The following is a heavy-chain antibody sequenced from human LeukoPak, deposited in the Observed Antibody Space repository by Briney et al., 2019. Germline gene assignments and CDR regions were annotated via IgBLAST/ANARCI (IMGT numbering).Heavy chain of an antibody. CDR1: GYTFTGYY. J-gene: IGHJ6*03. V-gene: IGHV1-2*02. Sequence: ASVKVSCKASGYTFTGYYMHWVRQAPGQGLEWMGWINPNSGGTNYAQKFQGRVTMTRNTSISTAYMELSSLRSEDTAVYYCARRRGTTVTTYYYYYMDVWGKGTTVTISS. CDR2: INPNSGGT. D-gene: IGHD4-17*01. CDR3: ARRRGTTVTTYYYYYMDV.